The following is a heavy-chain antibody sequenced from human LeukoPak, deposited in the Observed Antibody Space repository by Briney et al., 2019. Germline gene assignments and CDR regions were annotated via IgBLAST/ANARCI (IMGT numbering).Heavy chain of an antibody. CDR1: GFTFSSYG. V-gene: IGHV3-23*01. CDR2: ISGSGGST. J-gene: IGHJ4*02. CDR3: ANSYTVTTSPFDY. Sequence: GGSLRLSCAASGFTFSSYGMSWVRQAPGKGLEWVSGISGSGGSTYYADSVKGRFTISRDNSKNTLYLQMNSLRAEDTAVYFCANSYTVTTSPFDYWGQGTLVSVSS. D-gene: IGHD4-17*01.